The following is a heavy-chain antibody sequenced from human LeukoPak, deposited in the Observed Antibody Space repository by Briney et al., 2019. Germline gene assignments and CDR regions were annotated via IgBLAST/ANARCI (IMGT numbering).Heavy chain of an antibody. J-gene: IGHJ4*02. CDR3: TTERPYFDN. CDR2: VKSKTHGGTT. CDR1: GFTFSDAW. V-gene: IGHV3-15*01. Sequence: SGGSLRLSCAASGFTFSDAWMSWVRQAPGKGLEWVGRVKSKTHGGTTAYAAHVKSRFTISRDDSKTTVYLQMNSLKSEDAAMYYCTTERPYFDNWGQGTLVTVSS.